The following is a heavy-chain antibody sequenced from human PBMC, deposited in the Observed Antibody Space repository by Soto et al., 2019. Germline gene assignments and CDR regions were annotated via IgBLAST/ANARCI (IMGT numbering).Heavy chain of an antibody. V-gene: IGHV3-53*01. CDR1: GFTVSSNY. J-gene: IGHJ6*02. CDR3: ARDGQLDDYYYYGMDV. CDR2: IYSGGST. Sequence: GSLRLSCAASGFTVSSNYMSWVRQAPGKGLEWVSVIYSGGSTYYADSVKGRFTTSRDNSKNTLYLQMNSLRAEDTAVYYCARDGQLDDYYYYGMDVWGQGTTVTVSS. D-gene: IGHD6-13*01.